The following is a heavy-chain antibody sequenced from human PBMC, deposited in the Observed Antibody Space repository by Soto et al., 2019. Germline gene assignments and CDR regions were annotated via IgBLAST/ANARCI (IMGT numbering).Heavy chain of an antibody. CDR1: GYTFTDYY. Sequence: QVQLVQSGAEVKKPGASVKVSCKASGYTFTDYYIHWLRQAPGQGLEWMAWNNPNNGGAFYAQKFQGRVTVTRDTSINTAYMELSRLRSDDTAVYYCARATVTEYFQQWGQGTLVTVSS. D-gene: IGHD3-22*01. CDR2: NNPNNGGA. CDR3: ARATVTEYFQQ. J-gene: IGHJ1*01. V-gene: IGHV1-2*02.